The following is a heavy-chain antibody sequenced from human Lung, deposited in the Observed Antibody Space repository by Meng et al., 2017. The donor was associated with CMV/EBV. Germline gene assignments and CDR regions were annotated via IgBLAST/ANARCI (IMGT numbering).Heavy chain of an antibody. CDR3: KEVDE. V-gene: IGHV3-30*03. CDR1: GFSFSSSV. J-gene: IGHJ4*02. Sequence: SLKISCVASGFSFSSSVMHWVRQAPGKGLEWVAAISNDGDDKFYADSVKGRFTISRDNAKNTLYLQLNRLRAADTAVYYCKEVDEWGSGTL. CDR2: ISNDGDDK.